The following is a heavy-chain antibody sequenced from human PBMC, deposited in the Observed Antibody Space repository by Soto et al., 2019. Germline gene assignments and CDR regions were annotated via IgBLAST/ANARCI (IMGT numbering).Heavy chain of an antibody. CDR2: IIPVFDTV. V-gene: IGHV1-69*01. Sequence: QVQLVQSGAEVKKPGSSVKVSCKASGGTFGSNGITWARQAPGQGIEWMGGIIPVFDTVYYAQKFQGRVTITADESTNTAYMELSSLRSEDTAMYYCARGGSGYVWFNEFWGQGTLVTVSS. CDR1: GGTFGSNG. J-gene: IGHJ4*02. CDR3: ARGGSGYVWFNEF. D-gene: IGHD3-22*01.